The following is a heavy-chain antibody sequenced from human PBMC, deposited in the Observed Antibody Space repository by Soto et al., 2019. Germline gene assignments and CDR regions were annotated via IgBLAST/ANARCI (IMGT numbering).Heavy chain of an antibody. D-gene: IGHD1-26*01. J-gene: IGHJ4*02. CDR2: GYYSGIT. CDR1: GDSVTSDGYY. V-gene: IGHV4-61*08. CDR3: ARIQWSTRGLDY. Sequence: SETRSLTCTVTGDSVTSDGYYWSWIRQPPGKGVEWIGYGYYSGITNYNPSLRSRVTISLDTSTNRFSLELTSVAAADTAVYYCARIQWSTRGLDYWGPGTRVTIS.